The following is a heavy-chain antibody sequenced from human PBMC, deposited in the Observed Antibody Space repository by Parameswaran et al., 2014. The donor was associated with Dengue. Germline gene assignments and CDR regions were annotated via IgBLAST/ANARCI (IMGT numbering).Heavy chain of an antibody. J-gene: IGHJ4*02. V-gene: IGHV6-1*01. D-gene: IGHD3-16*01. CDR2: TYYRSKWYN. Sequence: KWIRQSPSRGLEWLGRTYYRSKWYNDYAVSVKSRITINPDTSKNQFSLQLNSVTPEDTAVYYCARGDGYYFDYWGQGTLVTVSS. CDR3: ARGDGYYFDY.